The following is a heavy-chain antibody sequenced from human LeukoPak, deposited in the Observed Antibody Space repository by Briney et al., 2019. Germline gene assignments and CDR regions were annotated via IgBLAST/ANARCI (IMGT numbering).Heavy chain of an antibody. CDR3: ARDPPPEDGNNAFDI. CDR2: IYYSGST. CDR1: GGSISSGGYC. Sequence: PSQTLSLTCTVSGGSISSGGYCWSWIRQHPGKGLEWIGYIYYSGSTYYNPSLKSRVTISVDTSKNQFSLKLSPVTAADTAVYYCARDPPPEDGNNAFDIWGQGTMVTVSS. D-gene: IGHD5-24*01. V-gene: IGHV4-31*03. J-gene: IGHJ3*02.